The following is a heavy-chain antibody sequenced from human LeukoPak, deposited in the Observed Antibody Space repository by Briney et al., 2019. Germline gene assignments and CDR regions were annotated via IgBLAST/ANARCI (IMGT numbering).Heavy chain of an antibody. CDR2: IIPILGIA. J-gene: IGHJ2*01. D-gene: IGHD3-3*01. Sequence: SVKVSCKASGGTFSSHTISWVRQAPGQGLEWMGRIIPILGIANYAQKFQGRVTITADKSTSTAYMELSSLRSEDTAVYYCARYPYYDFWSGYAVGWYFDLWGRGTLVTVSS. CDR1: GGTFSSHT. CDR3: ARYPYYDFWSGYAVGWYFDL. V-gene: IGHV1-69*02.